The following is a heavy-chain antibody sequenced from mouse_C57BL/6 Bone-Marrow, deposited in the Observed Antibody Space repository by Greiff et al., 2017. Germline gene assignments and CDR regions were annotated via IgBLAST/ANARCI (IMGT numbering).Heavy chain of an antibody. CDR3: ARYKCGCYFDV. V-gene: IGHV3-8*01. CDR2: ISYSGSP. D-gene: IGHD1-3*01. CDR1: GYSINSDY. Sequence: DVKLQESGPGLAKPSQTLSLTCSVTGYSINSDYWNWIRKFPGNKLEYMGYISYSGSPYYNPSLKSRISITRDTTKNQYYLQLKSVTTEDTATYYCARYKCGCYFDVWGTGTTVTVSS. J-gene: IGHJ1*03.